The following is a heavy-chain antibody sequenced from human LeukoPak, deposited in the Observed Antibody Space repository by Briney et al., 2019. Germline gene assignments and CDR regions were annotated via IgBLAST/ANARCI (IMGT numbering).Heavy chain of an antibody. Sequence: GGSLRLSCAASGFTFHNNGMSWVRQAPGKGLEWVSAISGSSRSTYHAESVKGRFTISRDNSKNTLYLQMNSLRAEDAAVYYCTKPMTTGWYFDYWGQGTLVTVSS. CDR3: TKPMTTGWYFDY. CDR1: GFTFHNNG. V-gene: IGHV3-23*01. D-gene: IGHD4-17*01. CDR2: ISGSSRST. J-gene: IGHJ4*02.